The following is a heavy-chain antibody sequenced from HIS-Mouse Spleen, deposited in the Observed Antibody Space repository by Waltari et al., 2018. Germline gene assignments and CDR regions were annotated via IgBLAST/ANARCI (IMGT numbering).Heavy chain of an antibody. J-gene: IGHJ2*01. V-gene: IGHV4-39*01. CDR1: GGSISSSSYY. CDR2: IYYSGST. CDR3: ARPLYYYDSRHWYFDL. D-gene: IGHD3-22*01. Sequence: QLQLQESGPGLVKPSETLSLTCTVSGGSISSSSYYWGWIRQPPGKGLEWIGSIYYSGSTDYNQPLKSRVTISVDTSKNQFSLKLSSVTAADTAVYYCARPLYYYDSRHWYFDLWGRGTLVTVSS.